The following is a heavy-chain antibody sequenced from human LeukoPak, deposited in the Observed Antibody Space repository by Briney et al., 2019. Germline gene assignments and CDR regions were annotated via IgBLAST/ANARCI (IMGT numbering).Heavy chain of an antibody. CDR3: ARDGFPGSSGWLLDY. J-gene: IGHJ4*02. V-gene: IGHV3-30-3*01. CDR2: ISYDGSNK. CDR1: GFTFSSYA. Sequence: QSGGSLRLSCAASGFTFSSYAMHWVRQAPGKGLEWVAVISYDGSNKYYADSVKGRFTISRDNSKNTLNLQMNSLRAEDTAVYYCARDGFPGSSGWLLDYWGQGTLVTVSS. D-gene: IGHD6-19*01.